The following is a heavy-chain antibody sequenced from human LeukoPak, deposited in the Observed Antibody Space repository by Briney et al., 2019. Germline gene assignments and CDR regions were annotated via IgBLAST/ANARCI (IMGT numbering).Heavy chain of an antibody. CDR2: INSDGSRT. Sequence: PGGSLRLSCAASGFTFSRYWMNWVRQAPGEGLVWVSRINSDGSRTDYADSVKGRFISSRDNAKNTLYLQVNSLRAEDTAVYFCARGHFDYDSTTYYYGGPMDVWGKGTTVTISS. CDR1: GFTFSRYW. D-gene: IGHD3-22*01. V-gene: IGHV3-74*01. CDR3: ARGHFDYDSTTYYYGGPMDV. J-gene: IGHJ6*03.